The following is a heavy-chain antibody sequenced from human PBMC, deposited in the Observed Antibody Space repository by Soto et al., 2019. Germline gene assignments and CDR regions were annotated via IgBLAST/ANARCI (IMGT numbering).Heavy chain of an antibody. CDR1: GDTLTKYD. CDR2: MNPNSGNT. V-gene: IGHV1-8*01. CDR3: ARGRNGMDV. J-gene: IGHJ6*02. Sequence: GASVKGSCKASGDTLTKYDIKWVRQATGQGLEWMGWMNPNSGNTGYAQKFQGRVTMTRNTSISTAYMELSSLRSEDTAVYYCARGRNGMDVWGQGTTVTVSS.